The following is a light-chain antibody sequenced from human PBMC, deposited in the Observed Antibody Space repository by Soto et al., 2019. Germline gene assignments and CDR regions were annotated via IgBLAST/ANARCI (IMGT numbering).Light chain of an antibody. Sequence: AIPMTQSPSSLSASVGDRVTITCRASQGIRNDLGWYQQKPGKAPKLLIYAAFRLQSGVPSRFSGSGSGTDFTLTISSLQPEDFATYYCLQDYNYPWTFGQGTKVEIK. CDR1: QGIRND. CDR3: LQDYNYPWT. CDR2: AAF. J-gene: IGKJ1*01. V-gene: IGKV1-6*01.